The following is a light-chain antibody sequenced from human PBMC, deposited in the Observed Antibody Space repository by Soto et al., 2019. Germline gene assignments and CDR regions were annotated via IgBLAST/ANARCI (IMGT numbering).Light chain of an antibody. Sequence: IQMTQSPSSLSVSVGDRVTITCRASQDVSSYLVWYQQKPGKAPDLLIYAASTLQSGVPVRFSGSGSGTEFTLTISSLQPEDFATYYCQQLSYYPRTFGQGTKLEIK. V-gene: IGKV1-9*01. J-gene: IGKJ2*01. CDR2: AAS. CDR1: QDVSSY. CDR3: QQLSYYPRT.